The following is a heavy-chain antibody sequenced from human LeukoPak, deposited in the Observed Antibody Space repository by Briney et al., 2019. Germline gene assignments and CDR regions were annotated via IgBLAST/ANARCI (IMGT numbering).Heavy chain of an antibody. CDR2: IKSKTGGGTT. V-gene: IGHV3-15*01. Sequence: GGSLRLSCAASGFTFSNAWMAWVRQAPGMGLEWVGRIKSKTGGGTTYYAAPVKGRFTVSRDDSKDTLDLQMDSLKSEDTAVYYCVTDLNGGPYNWGQGILVTVSS. CDR1: GFTFSNAW. J-gene: IGHJ4*02. CDR3: VTDLNGGPYN. D-gene: IGHD3-10*01.